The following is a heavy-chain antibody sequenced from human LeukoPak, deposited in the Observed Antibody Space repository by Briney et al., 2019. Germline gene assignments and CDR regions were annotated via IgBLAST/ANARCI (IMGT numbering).Heavy chain of an antibody. Sequence: GESLKISCKGSGYSFTSYWIGWVRQMPGKGLEWMGIIYPGDPDTRYSPSFQGQVTISADKSISTAYLQWSSLKASDTAMYYCARRNTVSWPGMDVWGQGTTVTVSS. CDR3: ARRNTVSWPGMDV. D-gene: IGHD4-17*01. CDR1: GYSFTSYW. CDR2: IYPGDPDT. J-gene: IGHJ6*02. V-gene: IGHV5-51*01.